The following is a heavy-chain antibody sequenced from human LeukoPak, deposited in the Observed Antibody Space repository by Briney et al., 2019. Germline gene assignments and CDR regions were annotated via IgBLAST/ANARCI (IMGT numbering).Heavy chain of an antibody. CDR3: ARPKSGYDQAFDY. J-gene: IGHJ4*02. V-gene: IGHV4-34*01. Sequence: SETLSLTCAVYGGSFSGYYWSWIRQPPGKGLEWIGEINHSGSTNYNPSLKSRVTISVDTSKNQFSLKLTSVTAADTAVYYCARPKSGYDQAFDYWGQGTLVTVSS. CDR2: INHSGST. CDR1: GGSFSGYY. D-gene: IGHD5-12*01.